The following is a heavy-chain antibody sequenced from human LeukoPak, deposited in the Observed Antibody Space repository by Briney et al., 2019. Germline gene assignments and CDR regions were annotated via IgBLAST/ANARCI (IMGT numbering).Heavy chain of an antibody. V-gene: IGHV4-59*01. D-gene: IGHD5-18*01. CDR3: ARDYFSYGPYYYCYYMDV. J-gene: IGHJ6*03. Sequence: SETLSLTCTVSGGSIRSYYWSWIRQPPGKGLEWIGYIYYNGNTNYNPSLESRVTTSIDTSNNQFSLRLRSVSAADTAVYYCARDYFSYGPYYYCYYMDVWGKGTTVTVSS. CDR1: GGSIRSYY. CDR2: IYYNGNT.